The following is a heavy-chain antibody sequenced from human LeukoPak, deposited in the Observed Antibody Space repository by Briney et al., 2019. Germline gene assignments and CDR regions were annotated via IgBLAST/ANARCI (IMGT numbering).Heavy chain of an antibody. CDR1: GFTVSSYG. CDR3: AKEAPTGSYFDY. CDR2: IRYDGSNK. V-gene: IGHV3-30*02. Sequence: GGSLRLSCAASGFTVSSYGMHWVRQAPGKGLEWVAFIRYDGSNKYYADSVKGRFTISRDNSKNTLYLQMNSLRAEDTAVYYCAKEAPTGSYFDYWGQGTLVTVSS. J-gene: IGHJ4*02.